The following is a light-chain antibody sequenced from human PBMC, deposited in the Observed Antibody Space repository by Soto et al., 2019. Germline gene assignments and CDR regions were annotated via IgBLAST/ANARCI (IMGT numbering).Light chain of an antibody. J-gene: IGLJ1*01. CDR2: EVN. V-gene: IGLV2-23*02. CDR3: CSSGGSPTYV. Sequence: QPVLTQPASVSGSPGQSITISCTGTSSNVGSYKLVSWYQQHPGKAPKLMIFEVNKRPSGVSNRFSGSKSGNTASLTISGLKVEDEADYYCCSSGGSPTYVFGTGTKLTV. CDR1: SSNVGSYKL.